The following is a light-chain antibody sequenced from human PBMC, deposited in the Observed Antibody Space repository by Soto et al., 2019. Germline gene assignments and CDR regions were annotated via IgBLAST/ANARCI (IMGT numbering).Light chain of an antibody. CDR3: LQHYRYPRT. V-gene: IGKV1-5*01. CDR1: QTISTW. Sequence: GDRVTITCRASQTISTWMAWYQQKPGKAPKLLVYDASTLQSGVPSRFSGSGSGTEFTLTISSLQAEDFATYYCLQHYRYPRTFGQGTKVDIK. J-gene: IGKJ1*01. CDR2: DAS.